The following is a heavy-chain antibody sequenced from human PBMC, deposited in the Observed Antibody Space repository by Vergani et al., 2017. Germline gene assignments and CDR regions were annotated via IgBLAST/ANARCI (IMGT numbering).Heavy chain of an antibody. CDR1: GYTFTSYG. CDR3: ASNPDFWSASRNLEFDY. CDR2: ISAYNGNT. J-gene: IGHJ4*02. D-gene: IGHD3-3*01. Sequence: QVQLVQSGAEVKKPGASVKVSCKASGYTFTSYGISWVRKAPGQGLEWMGWISAYNGNTNYAQKLQGRVTMTTDTSTSTAYMELRSLRSDDTAVYYCASNPDFWSASRNLEFDYWGQGTLVTVSS. V-gene: IGHV1-18*01.